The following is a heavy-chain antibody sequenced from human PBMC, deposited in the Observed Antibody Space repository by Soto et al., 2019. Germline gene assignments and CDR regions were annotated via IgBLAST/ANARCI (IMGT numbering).Heavy chain of an antibody. CDR1: GGSISSSDCW. D-gene: IGHD2-2*02. J-gene: IGHJ4*02. CDR3: ASGHTYTWHD. CDR2: VHLGGNN. V-gene: IGHV4-4*02. Sequence: SETLSLTCAVSGGSISSSDCWWSWVRQPPGKGLEWIGEVHLGGNNKYSPSLKGRVTISSDTSNNQFSLRLNSVTAADTAVYYCASGHTYTWHDLGQGILVTVSS.